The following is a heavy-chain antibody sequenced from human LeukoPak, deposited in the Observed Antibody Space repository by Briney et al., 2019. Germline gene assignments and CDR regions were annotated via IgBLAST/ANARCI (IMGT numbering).Heavy chain of an antibody. CDR1: GYTFTDYY. D-gene: IGHD4-17*01. V-gene: IGHV1-2*02. CDR2: FNPYSGAS. J-gene: IGHJ6*02. Sequence: ASVKVSCEASGYTFTDYYMHWVRQAPGQGLEWVVSFNPYSGASKYAQKLQGRVTMTGDTSISTAYSQLGSVLSAYNAVYYCAKSGAYCYAIYVWGQGTTVTVSS. CDR3: AKSGAYCYAIYV.